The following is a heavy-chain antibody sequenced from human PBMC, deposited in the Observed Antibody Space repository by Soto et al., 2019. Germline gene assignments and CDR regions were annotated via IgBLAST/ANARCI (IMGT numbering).Heavy chain of an antibody. CDR1: GFTFSSYA. D-gene: IGHD6-13*01. J-gene: IGHJ3*02. V-gene: IGHV3-64D*06. Sequence: GGSLRLSCSASGFTFSSYAMLWVRQAPGKGLEYVSAISSNGGSTYYADSVKGRFTISRDNSKNTLYLQMSSLRAEDTAVYYCVKVDIAAAPDAFDIWGQGTMVTVSS. CDR3: VKVDIAAAPDAFDI. CDR2: ISSNGGST.